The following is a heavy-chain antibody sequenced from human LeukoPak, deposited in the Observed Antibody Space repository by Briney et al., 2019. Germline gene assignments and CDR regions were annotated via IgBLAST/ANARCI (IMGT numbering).Heavy chain of an antibody. V-gene: IGHV3-15*07. CDR1: GFTFSNAW. CDR3: ARDLEKYRYYYGMDV. D-gene: IGHD2-2*02. CDR2: IKSKTDGGTT. Sequence: GGSLRLSCAASGFTFSNAWMNWVRQAPGKGLEWVGRIKSKTDGGTTDYAAPVKGRFTISRDDSKNTLYLQMNSLKTEDTAVYYCARDLEKYRYYYGMDVWGQGTTVTVSS. J-gene: IGHJ6*02.